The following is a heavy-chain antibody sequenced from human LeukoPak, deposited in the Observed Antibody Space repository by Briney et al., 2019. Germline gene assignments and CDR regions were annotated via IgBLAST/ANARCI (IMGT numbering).Heavy chain of an antibody. Sequence: SVMVSCKASGDTFSSYAISWVRQAPGQGREWMGGSFPIFGTANYAQKFQGRVTITTDESTSTAYMEVSSVKSEDTAVDYWARAYSRSFQSAFDIWGKGTMVTVSS. CDR1: GDTFSSYA. CDR3: ARAYSRSFQSAFDI. D-gene: IGHD6-6*01. CDR2: SFPIFGTA. V-gene: IGHV1-69*05. J-gene: IGHJ3*02.